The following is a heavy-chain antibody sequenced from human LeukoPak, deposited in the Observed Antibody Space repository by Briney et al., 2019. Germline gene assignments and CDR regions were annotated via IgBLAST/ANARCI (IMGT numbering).Heavy chain of an antibody. CDR2: ITSSSSYI. D-gene: IGHD4-17*01. Sequence: GGSLRLSCAGSGFTFSSYSMNWVRQAPGKGLEWVSSITSSSSYIYYADSVKGRFTISRDNAKNSLYLQMNSLRAEDTAVYHCARDRLLEDGDYYYYYYMDVWGKGTTVTVSS. J-gene: IGHJ6*03. CDR3: ARDRLLEDGDYYYYYYMDV. V-gene: IGHV3-21*01. CDR1: GFTFSSYS.